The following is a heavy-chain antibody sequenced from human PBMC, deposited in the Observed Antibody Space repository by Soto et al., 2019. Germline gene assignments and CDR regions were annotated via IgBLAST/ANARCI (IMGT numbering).Heavy chain of an antibody. CDR1: GDSISSGNKY. D-gene: IGHD3-16*01. J-gene: IGHJ6*02. CDR2: IFSSGTT. CDR3: ARVPSPFDYYYAMDV. V-gene: IGHV4-30-4*01. Sequence: SETLSLTCTVAGDSISSGNKYWSWIRQPPGKGLEWIGYIFSSGTTYYNPSLKSRLTMSLDASQNQFSLKLNSLTDADTAVYFCARVPSPFDYYYAMDVWGQGTTVTVSS.